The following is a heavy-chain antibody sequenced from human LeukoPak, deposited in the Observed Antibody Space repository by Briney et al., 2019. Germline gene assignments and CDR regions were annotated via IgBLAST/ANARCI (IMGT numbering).Heavy chain of an antibody. V-gene: IGHV4-39*01. Sequence: SETLSLTCTVSGGSISSSSYYWGWIRQPPGEGLEWIGSIYYSGSTYYNPSLKSRVTISVDTSKNQFSLKLSSVTAADTAVYYCARRYDFWSGYYNYWGQGTLVTVSS. J-gene: IGHJ4*02. CDR3: ARRYDFWSGYYNY. CDR1: GGSISSSSYY. D-gene: IGHD3-3*01. CDR2: IYYSGST.